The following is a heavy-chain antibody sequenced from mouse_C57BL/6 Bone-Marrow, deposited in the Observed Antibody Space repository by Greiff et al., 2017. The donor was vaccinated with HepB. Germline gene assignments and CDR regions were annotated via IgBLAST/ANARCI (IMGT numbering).Heavy chain of an antibody. V-gene: IGHV1-64*01. J-gene: IGHJ1*03. D-gene: IGHD1-1*01. CDR2: IHPNSGST. Sequence: QVQLQQSGAELVKPGASVKLSCKASGYTFTSYWMHWVKQRPGQGREWIGMIHPNSGSTNYNEKFKSKATLTVDKSSSPAYMQLSSLTSEDSAVYYCAGRYDYGSSPGNFDVWGTGTTVTVAS. CDR1: GYTFTSYW. CDR3: AGRYDYGSSPGNFDV.